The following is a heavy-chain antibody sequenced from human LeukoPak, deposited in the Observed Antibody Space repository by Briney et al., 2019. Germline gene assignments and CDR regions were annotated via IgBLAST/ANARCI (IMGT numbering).Heavy chain of an antibody. CDR2: INHDGST. Sequence: PSETLSLTCAVYGGSFGGYYWTWIRQPPGKGLEWIGEINHDGSTNYNPSLKSRVTISVDTSKNQFSLKLTSVTAADTAVYYCTRLGGLWFGELSVDPWGQGTLVTVSS. D-gene: IGHD3-10*01. CDR3: TRLGGLWFGELSVDP. V-gene: IGHV4-34*01. CDR1: GGSFGGYY. J-gene: IGHJ5*02.